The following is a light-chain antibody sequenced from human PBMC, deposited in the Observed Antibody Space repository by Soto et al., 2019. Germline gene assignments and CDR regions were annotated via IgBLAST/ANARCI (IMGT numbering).Light chain of an antibody. CDR3: QQRYSWPRA. V-gene: IGKV3-11*01. CDR2: DAS. CDR1: QSITSY. J-gene: IGKJ4*01. Sequence: EIVLTQSPATLSLSPGERATLSCRASQSITSYLAWYQQNPGQAPRLLIYDASNRATGVPARFSGSGSGTDFTLTISSLEPEDFAFYYCQQRYSWPRAFGVETKVDIK.